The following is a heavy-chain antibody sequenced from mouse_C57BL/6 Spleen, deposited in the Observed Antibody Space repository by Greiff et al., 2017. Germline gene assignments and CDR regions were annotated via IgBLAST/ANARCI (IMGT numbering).Heavy chain of an antibody. CDR3: ARAPAQATGAMDY. D-gene: IGHD3-2*02. CDR2: INTSNGGT. CDR1: GYTFTSYW. J-gene: IGHJ4*01. Sequence: VQLQQPGTELVKPGASVKLSCKASGYTFTSYWMHWVKQRPGQGLEWIGNINTSNGGTNYNEKFKGKATLTVDKSSSTAYMQLSSLTSEDSAVYYCARAPAQATGAMDYWGQGTSVTVSS. V-gene: IGHV1-53*01.